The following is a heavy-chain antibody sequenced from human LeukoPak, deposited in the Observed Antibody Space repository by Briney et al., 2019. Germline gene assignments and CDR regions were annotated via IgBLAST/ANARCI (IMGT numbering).Heavy chain of an antibody. Sequence: GGSLRLSCEASGIILSNSAMSWVRQAPGKGLEWVSAMFGATTYYADSVRGRFTLSRDNSKNTLYLQMNSLTAEDTAVYYCAMDGVSARLERWGQGALVTVSS. CDR2: MFGATT. V-gene: IGHV3-23*01. CDR1: GIILSNSA. CDR3: AMDGVSARLER. D-gene: IGHD2-8*01. J-gene: IGHJ4*02.